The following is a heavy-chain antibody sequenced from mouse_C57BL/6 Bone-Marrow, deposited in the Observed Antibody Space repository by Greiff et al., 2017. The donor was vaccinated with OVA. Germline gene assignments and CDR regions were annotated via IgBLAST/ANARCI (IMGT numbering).Heavy chain of an antibody. CDR1: GYTFTSYT. CDR3: ARSALIYYYGSGAY. CDR2: INPSSGYT. V-gene: IGHV1-4*01. D-gene: IGHD1-1*01. Sequence: QVQLKQSGAELARPGASVKMSCKASGYTFTSYTMHWVKQRPGQGLEWIGYINPSSGYTKYNQKFKDKATLTADKSSSTTYMQLSSLTSEDSAVYYCARSALIYYYGSGAYWGQGTLVTVSA. J-gene: IGHJ3*01.